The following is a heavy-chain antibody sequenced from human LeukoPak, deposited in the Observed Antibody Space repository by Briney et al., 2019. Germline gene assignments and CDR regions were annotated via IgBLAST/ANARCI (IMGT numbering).Heavy chain of an antibody. CDR1: GFTFSSYA. D-gene: IGHD5-18*01. CDR3: AKPRDRIQLWFDY. Sequence: GGALRLSCAASGFTFSSYAMSWVGQAPGKELEWVSAISGSGGSTYYADSVKGRFTISRDNSKNTLYLQMNSLRAEDTAVYYCAKPRDRIQLWFDYWGQGTLVTVSS. J-gene: IGHJ4*02. V-gene: IGHV3-23*01. CDR2: ISGSGGST.